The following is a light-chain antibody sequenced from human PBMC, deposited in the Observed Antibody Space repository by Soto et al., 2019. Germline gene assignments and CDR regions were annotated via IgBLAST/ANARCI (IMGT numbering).Light chain of an antibody. CDR2: DVS. V-gene: IGLV2-14*03. CDR1: SSDVGGYNY. CDR3: SSYATCNTRLIV. J-gene: IGLJ1*01. Sequence: QSALTQPASVSGSPGQSITISCTGTSSDVGGYNYVSWYQHHPGKAPKLIIYDVSNRPSGVSIRFSGSKSDNTASLTISGLQPEDEADYHCSSYATCNTRLIVVGTGTNVTVL.